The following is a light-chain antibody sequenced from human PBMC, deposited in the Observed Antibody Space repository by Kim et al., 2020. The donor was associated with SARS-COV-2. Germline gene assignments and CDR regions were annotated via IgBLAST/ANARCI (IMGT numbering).Light chain of an antibody. CDR1: QDIRND. CDR3: LQHSTYPIT. J-gene: IGKJ5*01. Sequence: ASVGDRVTLTCRASQDIRNDLGWYQQNPGRAPKRLIYGASSLQSGVPSRFSGSGSGTEFTLTISSVQPEDFATYFCLQHSTYPITFVQGTRLEIK. V-gene: IGKV1-17*01. CDR2: GAS.